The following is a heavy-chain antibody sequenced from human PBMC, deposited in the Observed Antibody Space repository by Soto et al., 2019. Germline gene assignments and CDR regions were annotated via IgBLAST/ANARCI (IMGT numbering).Heavy chain of an antibody. CDR3: ARGSCSGGSCYPAAFGY. D-gene: IGHD2-15*01. J-gene: IGHJ4*02. V-gene: IGHV1-3*01. CDR1: GYTFTSYA. CDR2: INAGNGNT. Sequence: ASVKVSCKASGYTFTSYAMHWVRQAPGQRLEWMGWINAGNGNTKYSQKFQGRVTITRDTSASTAYMELSSLRSEDTAVYYCARGSCSGGSCYPAAFGYWGQGTLVTVSS.